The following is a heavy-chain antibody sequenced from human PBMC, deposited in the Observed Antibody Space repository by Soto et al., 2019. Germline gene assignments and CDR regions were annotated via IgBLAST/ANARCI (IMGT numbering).Heavy chain of an antibody. CDR3: ELDLPVVAATRDAFDC. CDR2: ISAYNGNT. CDR1: GYTFITYG. J-gene: IGHJ3*01. Sequence: ASVKLSCKASGYTFITYGLSWVRQAPGEGLERMGWISAYNGNTNYAQKYQGRVIMTTDTSTSTAYMELRSLRSDDTAVYYCELDLPVVAATRDAFDCCGQGTMVTVSS. D-gene: IGHD2-15*01. V-gene: IGHV1-18*01.